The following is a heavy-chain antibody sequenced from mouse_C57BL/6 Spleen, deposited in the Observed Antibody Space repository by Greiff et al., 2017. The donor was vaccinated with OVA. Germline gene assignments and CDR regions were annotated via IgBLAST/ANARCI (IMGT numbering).Heavy chain of an antibody. Sequence: QVQLKESGAELVKPGASVKLSCKASGYTFTSYWMHWVKQRPGQGLEWIGMIHPNSGSTNYNEKFKSKATLTVDKSSSTAYMQLSSLTSEDSAVYYCARCYDFDYWGQGTTLTVSS. CDR3: ARCYDFDY. D-gene: IGHD1-1*02. V-gene: IGHV1-64*01. CDR2: IHPNSGST. CDR1: GYTFTSYW. J-gene: IGHJ2*01.